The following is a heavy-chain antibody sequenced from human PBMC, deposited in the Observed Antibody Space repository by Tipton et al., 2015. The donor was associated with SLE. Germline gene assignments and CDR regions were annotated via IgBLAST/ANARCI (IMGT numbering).Heavy chain of an antibody. Sequence: TLSLTCTVSGGYISSYYWSWIRQPPGKGLEGIGYIYTGASTNYNPSLKSRVTISVDTSKNQFSLKLSSVTAADTAIYYCAAHHLGISWYFDLWGRGTLVTVSS. D-gene: IGHD7-27*01. CDR3: AAHHLGISWYFDL. J-gene: IGHJ2*01. CDR2: IYTGAST. V-gene: IGHV4-4*08. CDR1: GGYISSYY.